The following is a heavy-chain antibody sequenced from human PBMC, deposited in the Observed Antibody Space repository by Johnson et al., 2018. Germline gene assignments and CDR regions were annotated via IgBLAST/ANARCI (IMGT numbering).Heavy chain of an antibody. CDR3: VKDDSSSSAAYGMAV. J-gene: IGHJ6*02. D-gene: IGHD6-6*01. CDR1: GFIFDDYA. CDR2: IGWNSGSI. V-gene: IGHV3-9*01. Sequence: VQLVESGGGLVQPGRSLRLSCAASGFIFDDYAMHWVRQAPGKGLEWVSGIGWNSGSIASADFVKGRFTISRNNARNSLYLQMNRLRAEDTALYYCVKDDSSSSAAYGMAVWGQGTTVTVSS.